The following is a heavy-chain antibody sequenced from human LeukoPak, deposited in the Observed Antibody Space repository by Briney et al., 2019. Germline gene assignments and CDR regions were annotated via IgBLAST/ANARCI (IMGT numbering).Heavy chain of an antibody. V-gene: IGHV1-69*13. CDR2: IIPIFGTA. CDR1: GGTFSSYA. D-gene: IGHD6-13*01. CDR3: ARDLHLVQQPYNWFDP. J-gene: IGHJ5*02. Sequence: SVKVSCKASGGTFSSYAISWVRQAPGQGLEWMGGIIPIFGTANYAQKFQGRVTTAADESTSTAYMELSSLRSEDTAVYYCARDLHLVQQPYNWFDPWGQGTLVTVSS.